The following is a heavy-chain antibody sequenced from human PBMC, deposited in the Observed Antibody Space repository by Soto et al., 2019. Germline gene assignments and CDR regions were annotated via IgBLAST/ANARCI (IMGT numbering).Heavy chain of an antibody. D-gene: IGHD2-8*01. CDR1: GYSFTDYH. Sequence: ASVKVFCKASGYSFTDYHIHWVRQAPGQGLERLGRINPKSGGTSTAQKFQGWVTMPTNTSISTASIELTRLTSDDTAIYYCARGNSTDCSKGVCSFFYNHDRDVWRQGTRGTVSS. CDR2: INPKSGGT. CDR3: ARGNSTDCSKGVCSFFYNHDRDV. V-gene: IGHV1-2*04. J-gene: IGHJ6*02.